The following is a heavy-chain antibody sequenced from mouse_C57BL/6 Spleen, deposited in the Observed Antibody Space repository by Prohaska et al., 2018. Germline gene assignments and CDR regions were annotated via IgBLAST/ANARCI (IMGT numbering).Heavy chain of an antibody. CDR3: TRSYYSNTGDYAMDY. D-gene: IGHD2-5*01. Sequence: QVQLQQSGAELVRPGASVTLSCKASGYTFTDYEMHWVKQTPVHGLEWIGAIDPETGGTAYNQKFKGKAILTADKSSSTAYMELRSLTSEDSAVYYCTRSYYSNTGDYAMDYWGQGTSVTVSS. CDR2: IDPETGGT. CDR1: GYTFTDYE. J-gene: IGHJ4*01. V-gene: IGHV1-15*01.